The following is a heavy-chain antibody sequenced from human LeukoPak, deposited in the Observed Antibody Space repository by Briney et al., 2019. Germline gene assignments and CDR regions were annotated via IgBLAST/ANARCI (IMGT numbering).Heavy chain of an antibody. CDR2: ISYDGSNK. J-gene: IGHJ4*02. V-gene: IGHV3-30-3*01. CDR3: ARDRSGYGDYVPFDY. CDR1: GFTFSSYA. D-gene: IGHD4-17*01. Sequence: GGSLRLSCAASGFTFSSYAMHWVRQAPGKGLEGVAVISYDGSNKFYADSVKGRFTISRDNSKNALYLQMNSLRAEDTAVYYCARDRSGYGDYVPFDYWGQGTLVTVSS.